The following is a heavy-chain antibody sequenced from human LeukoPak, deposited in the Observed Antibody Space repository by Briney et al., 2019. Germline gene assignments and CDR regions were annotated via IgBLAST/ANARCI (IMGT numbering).Heavy chain of an antibody. V-gene: IGHV3-23*01. J-gene: IGHJ4*02. CDR1: GFTFSDYS. CDR2: ISPAGDSP. D-gene: IGHD1-26*01. CDR3: AKGKGEVGATVLDY. Sequence: GGSLRLSCTASGFTFSDYSMSWVRQAPGAGLGRGSAISPAGDSPTDADSVKGRFTISRDNSKKTLNLQIKSLRGEDTAVYYCAKGKGEVGATVLDYWGQGTLVTVSS.